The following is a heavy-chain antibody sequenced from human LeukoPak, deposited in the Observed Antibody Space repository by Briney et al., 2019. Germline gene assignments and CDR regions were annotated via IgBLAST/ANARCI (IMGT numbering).Heavy chain of an antibody. CDR2: ISSSSSYI. CDR1: GFTFSNYN. J-gene: IGHJ4*02. V-gene: IGHV3-21*01. D-gene: IGHD4-23*01. CDR3: ASLTTVVNPPDH. Sequence: PGGSLRLSCAASGFTFSNYNMYWVRQAPGKGLEWVSSISSSSSYIYYADSVKGRFTISRDNAKNSLYLQMNSLRAEDTAVYYCASLTTVVNPPDHWGQGTLVTVSS.